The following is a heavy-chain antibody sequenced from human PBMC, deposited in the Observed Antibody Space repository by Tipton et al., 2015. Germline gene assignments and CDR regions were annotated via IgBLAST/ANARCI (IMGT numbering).Heavy chain of an antibody. CDR3: ARFRALWFGGSKRVPTHYFDY. CDR2: INHTGST. V-gene: IGHV4-34*01. Sequence: LRLSCAVHDESFSGYYWSWIRQPPGKGLEWIGEINHTGSTKYTPSLKSRVFISVDTSKKQFSLRLSSMTAADTAVYYCARFRALWFGGSKRVPTHYFDYWGQGTLVTVSS. J-gene: IGHJ4*02. CDR1: DESFSGYY. D-gene: IGHD3-10*01.